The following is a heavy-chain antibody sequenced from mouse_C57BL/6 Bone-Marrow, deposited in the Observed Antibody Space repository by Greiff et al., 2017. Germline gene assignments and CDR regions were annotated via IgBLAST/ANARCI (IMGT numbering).Heavy chain of an antibody. CDR1: GYTITDYY. Sequence: VQLPQSGAELVRPGASVTLSCKASGYTITDYYINWVKQRPGQGLEWIARIYPGSGNTYYNEKFKGKATLTAEKSSSAAYMPLSSLTSEDSAVYFCACTYSFDYWGQGTTLTVSS. CDR2: IYPGSGNT. J-gene: IGHJ2*01. D-gene: IGHD3-1*01. CDR3: ACTYSFDY. V-gene: IGHV1-76*01.